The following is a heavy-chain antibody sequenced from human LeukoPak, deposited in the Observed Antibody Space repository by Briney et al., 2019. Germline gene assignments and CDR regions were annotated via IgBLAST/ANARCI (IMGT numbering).Heavy chain of an antibody. CDR3: AMLLRDYYDSSGSPYYFDY. J-gene: IGHJ4*02. CDR2: ISAYNGNT. V-gene: IGHV1-18*01. Sequence: ASVKVSCKASAYTFTSYGISWMRQAPGQGLEWMGWISAYNGNTNYAQKLQGRVTMTTDTSTITAYMELRSVRSNDTAVYYCAMLLRDYYDSSGSPYYFDYWGQGTLVTVSS. CDR1: AYTFTSYG. D-gene: IGHD3-22*01.